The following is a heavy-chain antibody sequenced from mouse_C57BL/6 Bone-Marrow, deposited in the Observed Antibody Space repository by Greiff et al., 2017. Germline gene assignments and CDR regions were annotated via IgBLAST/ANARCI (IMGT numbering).Heavy chain of an antibody. J-gene: IGHJ2*01. V-gene: IGHV14-1*01. CDR3: TTAAFYGSSPSYFDY. CDR1: GFNIKDYY. Sequence: EVQLQQSGAELVRPGASVKLSCTASGFNIKDYYMHWVKQRPEQGLEWIGRIDPEDGDTEYAPKFQGKATMTADTSSNTAYLQLSSLTSEDTAVYYCTTAAFYGSSPSYFDYWGQGTTLTVSP. CDR2: IDPEDGDT. D-gene: IGHD1-1*01.